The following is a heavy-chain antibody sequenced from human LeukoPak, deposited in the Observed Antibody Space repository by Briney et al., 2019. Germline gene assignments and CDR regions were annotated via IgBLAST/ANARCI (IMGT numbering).Heavy chain of an antibody. V-gene: IGHV4-59*08. D-gene: IGHD3-3*01. CDR1: GGSISSYY. Sequence: SETLSLTCTVSGGSISSYYWSWIRQPPGKGLEWIGYIYYSGSTNYNPSLKSRVTISVDTSKNQFSLKLSSVTAADTAVYYCARRINYDFWSGSFNWFDPWGQGTLVTVSS. J-gene: IGHJ5*02. CDR3: ARRINYDFWSGSFNWFDP. CDR2: IYYSGST.